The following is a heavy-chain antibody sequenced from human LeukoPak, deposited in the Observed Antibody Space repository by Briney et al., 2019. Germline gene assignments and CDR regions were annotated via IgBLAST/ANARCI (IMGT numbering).Heavy chain of an antibody. CDR3: ARLTIGDYGDRESGFDY. CDR1: GYTFTRYG. V-gene: IGHV1-69*13. J-gene: IGHJ4*02. Sequence: GASVKVSCRASGYTFTRYGLSWVRQAPGQGLECMGGILPIVNTADYAQKFQGRVTITADESTSTAYMDLSSLRSEDTAVYYCARLTIGDYGDRESGFDYWGQGTLVTVSS. CDR2: ILPIVNTA. D-gene: IGHD4-17*01.